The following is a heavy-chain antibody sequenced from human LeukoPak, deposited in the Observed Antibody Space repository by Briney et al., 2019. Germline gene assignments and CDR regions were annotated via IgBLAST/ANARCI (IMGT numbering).Heavy chain of an antibody. V-gene: IGHV1-69*04. CDR2: IIPIFGIA. J-gene: IGHJ4*02. CDR1: GGTFSSYA. D-gene: IGHD5-18*01. Sequence: ASVKVSCKASGGTFSSYAISWVRQAPGQGLEWMGRIIPIFGIANYAQKFQGGVTITADKSTSTAYMEPSSLRSEDTAVYYCARSGYSYGPRPYYFDYWGQGTLVTVSS. CDR3: ARSGYSYGPRPYYFDY.